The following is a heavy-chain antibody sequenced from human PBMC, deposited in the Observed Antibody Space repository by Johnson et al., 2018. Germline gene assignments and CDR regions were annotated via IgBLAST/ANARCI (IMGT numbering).Heavy chain of an antibody. V-gene: IGHV3-74*01. CDR3: AKDRSGGVDVPSEYFQH. CDR2: INPDGRTT. D-gene: IGHD4-23*01. Sequence: VQLVESGGGLVQPGGSLRLSCVASGFTFSSYWMHWVRQAPGKGLVWVSRINPDGRTTSYTDSVKGRFTISEDNSKNTLYLQMNSLRPEDTAVYYCAKDRSGGVDVPSEYFQHWGQGTLVTVSS. CDR1: GFTFSSYW. J-gene: IGHJ1*01.